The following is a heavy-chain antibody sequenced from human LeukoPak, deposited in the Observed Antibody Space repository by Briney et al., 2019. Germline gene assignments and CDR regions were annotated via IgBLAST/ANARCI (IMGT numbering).Heavy chain of an antibody. CDR3: ARKNGLDY. CDR1: GFTFSNAW. CDR2: IKSKTDGGTT. V-gene: IGHV3-15*01. J-gene: IGHJ4*02. Sequence: PGGSLRLSCAASGFTFSNAWMSWVRQAPGKGLEWVGRIKSKTDGGTTDYAAPVEGRFTISRDDSKNTLYLQMNSLRAEDTAVYYCARKNGLDYWGQGTLVTVSS.